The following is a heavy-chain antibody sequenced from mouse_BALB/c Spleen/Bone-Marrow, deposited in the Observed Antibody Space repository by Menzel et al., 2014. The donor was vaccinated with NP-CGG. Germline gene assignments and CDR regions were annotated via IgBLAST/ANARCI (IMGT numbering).Heavy chain of an antibody. J-gene: IGHJ4*01. D-gene: IGHD2-1*01. CDR1: GFTFSDYY. CDR2: ISDGGSYT. Sequence: DVMLVESGGGLVKPGGSLKLSRAASGFTFSDYYMYWVRQTPEKRLEWVATISDGGSYTYYPDSVKGRFTISRDNAKNNLYLQMSSLKSEDTAMYYCARDGNYYAMDYWGQGTSVTVSS. V-gene: IGHV5-4*02. CDR3: ARDGNYYAMDY.